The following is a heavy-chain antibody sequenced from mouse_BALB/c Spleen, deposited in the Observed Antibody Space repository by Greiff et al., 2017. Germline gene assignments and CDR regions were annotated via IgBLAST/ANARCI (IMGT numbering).Heavy chain of an antibody. CDR2: IDPANGNT. CDR1: GFNIKDTY. V-gene: IGHV14-3*02. J-gene: IGHJ2*01. D-gene: IGHD1-2*01. Sequence: EVKLQQSGAELVKPGASVKLSCTASGFNIKDTYMHWVKQRPEQGLEWIGRIDPANGNTKYDPKFQGKATITADTSSNTAYLQLSSLTSEDTAVYYCARDYYGDYWGQGTTLTVSS. CDR3: ARDYYGDY.